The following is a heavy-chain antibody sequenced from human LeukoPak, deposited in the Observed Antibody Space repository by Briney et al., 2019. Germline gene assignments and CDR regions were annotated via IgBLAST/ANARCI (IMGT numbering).Heavy chain of an antibody. J-gene: IGHJ4*02. Sequence: GGSLRLSCAASGFTFSDYYMSWIRQAPGKGLQWVSYISSSSSHTNSAYSVKGRFTISRDNAKNSLYLQMNSLRAEDTAVYYCARIGSSSSIFDYWGQGTLVTVSS. V-gene: IGHV3-11*06. CDR3: ARIGSSSSIFDY. CDR1: GFTFSDYY. CDR2: ISSSSSHT. D-gene: IGHD6-13*01.